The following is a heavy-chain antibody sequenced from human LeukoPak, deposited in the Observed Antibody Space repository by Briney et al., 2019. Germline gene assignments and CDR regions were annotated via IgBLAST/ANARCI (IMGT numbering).Heavy chain of an antibody. Sequence: PGGSLRLSCAASGFTFSSYAMSWVRQAPGKGLEWVSAISGSGGSTYYADSVKGRFTISRDNSKNTLYLQMNSLRAEDTAVYYCARDITHSSSWYVLDYYYYYGMDVWGQGTTVTVSS. CDR3: ARDITHSSSWYVLDYYYYYGMDV. V-gene: IGHV3-23*01. J-gene: IGHJ6*02. D-gene: IGHD6-13*01. CDR2: ISGSGGST. CDR1: GFTFSSYA.